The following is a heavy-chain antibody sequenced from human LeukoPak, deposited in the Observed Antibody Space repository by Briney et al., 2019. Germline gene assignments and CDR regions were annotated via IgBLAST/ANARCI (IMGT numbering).Heavy chain of an antibody. CDR3: ARGSPWGVLDY. D-gene: IGHD3-10*01. V-gene: IGHV3-48*03. Sequence: GGSLRLSCAASGFTFSSYEMNWVRQAPGKGLEWVSYISSSGSTIYYADSVKGRFTISRDNAKNSLYLQMNSLRAEDTAVYYCARGSPWGVLDYWGQGTLVTVSS. J-gene: IGHJ4*02. CDR2: ISSSGSTI. CDR1: GFTFSSYE.